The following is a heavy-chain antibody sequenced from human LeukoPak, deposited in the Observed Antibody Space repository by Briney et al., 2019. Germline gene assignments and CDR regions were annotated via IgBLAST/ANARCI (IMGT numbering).Heavy chain of an antibody. CDR2: IKPDGSEK. V-gene: IGHV3-7*01. Sequence: GGSLRLSCAASEFIFSNYWMSWVRQAPGKGLEWVANIKPDGSEKNYVDSVRGRFTISRDNAKSSVFLQMNSLRAEDAAVYYCARRGYTFDYWGLGTLVTVSS. CDR3: ARRGYTFDY. J-gene: IGHJ4*02. CDR1: EFIFSNYW. D-gene: IGHD5-24*01.